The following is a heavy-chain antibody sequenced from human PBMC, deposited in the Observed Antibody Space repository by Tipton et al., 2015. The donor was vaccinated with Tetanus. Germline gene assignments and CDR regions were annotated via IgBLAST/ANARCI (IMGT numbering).Heavy chain of an antibody. V-gene: IGHV4-31*03. D-gene: IGHD6-13*01. CDR1: GGSISSDGAY. CDR2: ISNSGST. J-gene: IGHJ4*02. Sequence: TLSLTCIVSGGSISSDGAYWSWIRQHPGEGLEWIGYISNSGSTYYNPSLKSRVTISVDTSQKQISLKVNSVTAADTAVYFCAGVTAQRTELYFDHWGQGTLVTVSS. CDR3: AGVTAQRTELYFDH.